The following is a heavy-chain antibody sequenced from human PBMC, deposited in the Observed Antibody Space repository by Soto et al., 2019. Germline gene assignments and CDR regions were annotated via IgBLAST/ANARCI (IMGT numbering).Heavy chain of an antibody. D-gene: IGHD3-22*01. J-gene: IGHJ3*01. Sequence: ASVKVSCKASGYTFTSYGISWVRQAPGQGLEWMGWISAYNGTTNYAQKLQGRVTMTTDTSTSTAYMELRSLRSDDTAVYYCARDPKSFTYYYVSSAPSAFDVWGQGTMVTVSS. CDR3: ARDPKSFTYYYVSSAPSAFDV. CDR1: GYTFTSYG. CDR2: ISAYNGTT. V-gene: IGHV1-18*04.